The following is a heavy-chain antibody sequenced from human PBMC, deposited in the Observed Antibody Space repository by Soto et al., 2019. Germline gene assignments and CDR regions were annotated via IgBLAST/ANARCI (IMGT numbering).Heavy chain of an antibody. V-gene: IGHV4-31*03. CDR3: ARAIDYDYVRGSYRPIDY. CDR1: GGSISSGGYY. Sequence: PSETLSLTCTVSGGSISSGGYYWSWIRQHPGKGLEWIGYIYYSGSTYYNPSLKSRVTISVDTSKNQFSLKLSSVTAADTAVYYCARAIDYDYVRGSYRPIDYWGQGSMV. D-gene: IGHD3-16*02. CDR2: IYYSGST. J-gene: IGHJ4*02.